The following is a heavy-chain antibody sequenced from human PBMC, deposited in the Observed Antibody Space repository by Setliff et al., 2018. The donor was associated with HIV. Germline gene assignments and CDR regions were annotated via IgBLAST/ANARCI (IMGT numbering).Heavy chain of an antibody. CDR3: ARDGGSSTWGSGAFDV. J-gene: IGHJ3*01. CDR1: GGSFSGYY. D-gene: IGHD7-27*01. Sequence: SETLSLTCAVYGGSFSGYYWSWIRQPPGKGLEWIGEINHSGSTNYNPSLKSRLTISLDTSKNQFSLKLNSVTAADTAVYYCARDGGSSTWGSGAFDVWGQGTVVTVSS. CDR2: INHSGST. V-gene: IGHV4-34*01.